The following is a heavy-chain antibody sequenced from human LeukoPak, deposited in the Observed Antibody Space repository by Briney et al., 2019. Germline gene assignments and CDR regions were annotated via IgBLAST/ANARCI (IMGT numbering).Heavy chain of an antibody. Sequence: PSQTLSLTCTVSGGSISSGSYYWSWIRQPAGKGLERIGRIYTSGSTSYNPSLKSRVTISVDTSKNQFSLKLSSVTAADTAVYYCARVVAAGLVAFDIWGQGTMVTVSS. CDR1: GGSISSGSYY. D-gene: IGHD6-13*01. J-gene: IGHJ3*02. V-gene: IGHV4-61*02. CDR3: ARVVAAGLVAFDI. CDR2: IYTSGST.